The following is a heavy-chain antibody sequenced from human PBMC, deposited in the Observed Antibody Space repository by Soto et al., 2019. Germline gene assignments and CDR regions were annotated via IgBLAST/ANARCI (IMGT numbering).Heavy chain of an antibody. CDR3: AKNPGYYYDSTGYHFDY. Sequence: EVQLLESGGGLVQPGGSLRLSCAASEFTFSNYAMSWVRQAPGKGLEWVSAIRYGGGTTYYADSVKGRFTISRDNSKNILYLQMNSLRAEDTAVYYCAKNPGYYYDSTGYHFDYWGQGTLVTVSS. D-gene: IGHD3-22*01. CDR2: IRYGGGTT. J-gene: IGHJ4*02. CDR1: EFTFSNYA. V-gene: IGHV3-23*01.